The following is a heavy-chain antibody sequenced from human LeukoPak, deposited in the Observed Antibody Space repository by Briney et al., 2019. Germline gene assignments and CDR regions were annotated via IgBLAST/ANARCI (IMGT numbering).Heavy chain of an antibody. J-gene: IGHJ4*02. CDR2: ITRGSIYT. Sequence: PGGSLRLSCAASGFTFSSYEMNWVRQAPGKGLEWVSYITRGSIYTFYADSVKGRFTISRDNAKNSLSLQMNSLRAEDTAVYSCARGQRRHIDMAPSFDYWGQGTLVTVSS. D-gene: IGHD5-24*01. CDR3: ARGQRRHIDMAPSFDY. CDR1: GFTFSSYE. V-gene: IGHV3-21*05.